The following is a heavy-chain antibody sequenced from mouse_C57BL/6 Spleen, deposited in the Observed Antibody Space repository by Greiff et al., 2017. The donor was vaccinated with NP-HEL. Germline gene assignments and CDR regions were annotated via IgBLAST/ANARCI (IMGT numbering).Heavy chain of an antibody. Sequence: EVQLKESGPELVKPGASVKMSCKASGYTFTDYNMHWVKQSHGKSLEWIGYINPNNGGTSYNQKFKGKATLTVNKSSSTAYMELRRLTSEDSAVCSFTPPYYGSSVYAMHSYRQGTSVTFSS. V-gene: IGHV1-22*01. CDR2: INPNNGGT. D-gene: IGHD1-1*01. CDR1: GYTFTDYN. CDR3: TPPYYGSSVYAMHS. J-gene: IGHJ4*01.